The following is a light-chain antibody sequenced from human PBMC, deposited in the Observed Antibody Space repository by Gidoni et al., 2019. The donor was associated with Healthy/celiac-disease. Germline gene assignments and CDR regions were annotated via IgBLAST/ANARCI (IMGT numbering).Light chain of an antibody. CDR3: CSYAGSSRGYV. J-gene: IGLJ1*01. V-gene: IGLV2-23*01. CDR1: SSDVGSYNL. CDR2: EGS. Sequence: QSALTQPASVSGSPGQSITISCTGTSSDVGSYNLGSWYQQHPGKAPKLMIYEGSKRPSGVSNRFSGSKSGNTASLTISGLQAEDEADYYCCSYAGSSRGYVFGTGTKVTVL.